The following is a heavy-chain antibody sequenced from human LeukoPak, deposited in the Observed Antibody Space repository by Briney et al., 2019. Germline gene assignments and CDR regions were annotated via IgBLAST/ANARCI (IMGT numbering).Heavy chain of an antibody. V-gene: IGHV3-21*04. CDR1: GFTFSSYS. J-gene: IGHJ3*02. Sequence: SGGSLRLSCAASGFTFSSYSMNWVRQAPGKGLEWVSSISSSSSYIYYADSVKGRFTVSRDDSKNTLYLQMNSLRDEDTAVYYCAKEESSSWYDPFDIWGRGTKVIVSS. CDR2: ISSSSSYI. CDR3: AKEESSSWYDPFDI. D-gene: IGHD6-13*01.